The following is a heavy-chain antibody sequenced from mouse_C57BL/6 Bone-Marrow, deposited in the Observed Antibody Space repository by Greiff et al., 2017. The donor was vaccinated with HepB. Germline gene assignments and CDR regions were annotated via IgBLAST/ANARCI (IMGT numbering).Heavy chain of an antibody. D-gene: IGHD2-3*01. CDR2: IYPRSGNT. CDR1: GYTFTSYG. CDR3: ARSYDGYFYY. Sequence: VKLQESGAELARPGASVKLSCKASGYTFTSYGISWVKQRTGQGLEWIGEIYPRSGNTYYNEKFKGKATLTADKSSSTAYMELRSLTSEDSAVYFCARSYDGYFYYWGQGTTLTVSS. J-gene: IGHJ2*01. V-gene: IGHV1-81*01.